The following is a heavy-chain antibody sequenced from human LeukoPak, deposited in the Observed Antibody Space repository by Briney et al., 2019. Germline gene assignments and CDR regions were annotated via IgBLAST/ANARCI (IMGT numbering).Heavy chain of an antibody. Sequence: ASVKVSCKASGYTFTSYHITWVRQAPGQGLEWMGWISAYSGNTNYAQKLQGRVTMTTDTSTSTAYMELRSLRSDDTAVYYCASRSGTNPYYFDYWGQGTLVTVSS. V-gene: IGHV1-18*01. J-gene: IGHJ4*02. D-gene: IGHD1-26*01. CDR3: ASRSGTNPYYFDY. CDR2: ISAYSGNT. CDR1: GYTFTSYH.